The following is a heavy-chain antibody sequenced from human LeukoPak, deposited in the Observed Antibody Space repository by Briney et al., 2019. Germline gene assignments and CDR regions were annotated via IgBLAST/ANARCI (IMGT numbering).Heavy chain of an antibody. J-gene: IGHJ4*02. Sequence: GGSLRLSCAASGFTFSSYGMHWVRQAPDKGLEWVAVISYDGSNKYYADSVKGRFTISRDNSKNTLYLQMNSLRAEDTAVYYCAKVRTVLGDYWGQGTLVTVSS. CDR3: AKVRTVLGDY. CDR1: GFTFSSYG. CDR2: ISYDGSNK. V-gene: IGHV3-30*18. D-gene: IGHD2-15*01.